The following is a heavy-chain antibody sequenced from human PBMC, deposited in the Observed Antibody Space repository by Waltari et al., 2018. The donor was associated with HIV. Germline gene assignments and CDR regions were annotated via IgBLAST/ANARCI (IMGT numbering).Heavy chain of an antibody. J-gene: IGHJ2*01. CDR2: VYISGSA. CDR1: GGSITRGCYY. CDR3: ARGLDILTGYYHWFSDL. Sequence: QVQLQESGPGLVKPSQTLSLTCTVPGGSITRGCYYWTWIRQPAGKGLEWIGRVYISGSANYNPSLRSRVTMSLDTSKNQFSLKLSSVTAADTAVYYCARGLDILTGYYHWFSDLWGRGTLVTVSS. V-gene: IGHV4-61*02. D-gene: IGHD3-9*01.